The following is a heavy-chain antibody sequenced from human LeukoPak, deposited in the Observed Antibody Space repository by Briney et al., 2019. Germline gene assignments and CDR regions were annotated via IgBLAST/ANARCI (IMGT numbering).Heavy chain of an antibody. J-gene: IGHJ4*02. CDR1: GGSFSGYY. D-gene: IGHD3-10*01. V-gene: IGHV4-34*01. CDR3: ASGGGRFGESNFDY. CDR2: INHSGST. Sequence: SETLSLTCAVYGGSFSGYYWSWIRQPPGKGLEWIGEINHSGSTNYNPSLKSRVTISVDTSKNQFSLKLSSVTAADTAVYYCASGGGRFGESNFDYWGQGTLVTVSS.